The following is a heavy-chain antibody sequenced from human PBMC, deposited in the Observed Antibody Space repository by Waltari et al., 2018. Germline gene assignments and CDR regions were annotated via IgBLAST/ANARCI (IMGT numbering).Heavy chain of an antibody. CDR1: GGSISSSSYY. D-gene: IGHD4-17*01. CDR3: ARVGIRDYGDYAPFDY. V-gene: IGHV4-39*07. CDR2: IYYSGST. Sequence: QLQLQESGPGLVKPSETLSLTCTVSGGSISSSSYYWGWIRQPPGKGLEWIGSIYYSGSTYYNPSLKSRVTISVDTSKNQFSLKLSSVTAADTAVYYCARVGIRDYGDYAPFDYWGQGTLVTVSS. J-gene: IGHJ4*02.